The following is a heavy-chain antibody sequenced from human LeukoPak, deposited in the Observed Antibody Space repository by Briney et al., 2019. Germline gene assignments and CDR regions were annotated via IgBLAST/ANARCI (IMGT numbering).Heavy chain of an antibody. V-gene: IGHV3-74*01. J-gene: IGHJ4*02. CDR2: IKGDGIST. CDR1: GFDFSSNW. CDR3: AKDHYWSIDY. Sequence: GGSLRLSCAASGFDFSSNWMHWVRHAPGRGLVWVSRIKGDGISTNYADSVKGRFTISRDIAKNTLYLQMNSLRAEDTGVYYCAKDHYWSIDYWGRGTLVTVSS. D-gene: IGHD3-3*01.